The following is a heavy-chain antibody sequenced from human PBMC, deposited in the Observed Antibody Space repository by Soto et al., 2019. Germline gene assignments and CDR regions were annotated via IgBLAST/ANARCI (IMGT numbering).Heavy chain of an antibody. Sequence: QVQLVQSGAEVKKPGASVKVSCKASGYTFTGYYMHWVRQAPGQGLEWMGWINPNSGGTNYAQKFQGRVTMTRDTSISTAYMELSRLRSDDTAVHYCARRGTYCSGGSCYSGWFDPWGQGTLVTVSS. CDR2: INPNSGGT. J-gene: IGHJ5*02. CDR3: ARRGTYCSGGSCYSGWFDP. D-gene: IGHD2-15*01. CDR1: GYTFTGYY. V-gene: IGHV1-2*02.